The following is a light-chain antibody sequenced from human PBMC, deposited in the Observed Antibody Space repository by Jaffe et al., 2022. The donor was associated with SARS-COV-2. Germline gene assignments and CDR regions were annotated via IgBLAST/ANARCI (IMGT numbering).Light chain of an antibody. CDR3: AAWDDSLNGWV. CDR2: SNN. V-gene: IGLV1-44*01. Sequence: QSMLTQPPSASGTPGQRVTMSCSGSSSNIGSNTVNWYQQVPGTAPKLLIYSNNQRPLGVPDRFSGSKSGTSASLALSGLQSEDEADYYCAAWDDSLNGWVFGGGTKLTVL. J-gene: IGLJ3*02. CDR1: SSNIGSNT.